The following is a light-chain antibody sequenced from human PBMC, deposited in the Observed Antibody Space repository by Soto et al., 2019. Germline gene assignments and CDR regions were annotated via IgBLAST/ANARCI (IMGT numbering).Light chain of an antibody. V-gene: IGKV3-15*01. CDR1: QSVSRN. Sequence: EIVMTQSPATLSVSPGERATLFCRASQSVSRNLAWHQQKPGQAPRLLIYGVSTRATGVPARFSGSGSGTEFTLTISSLQSEDFAVYYCQPYYYWPPWRFGQGTKVDVK. J-gene: IGKJ1*01. CDR3: QPYYYWPPWR. CDR2: GVS.